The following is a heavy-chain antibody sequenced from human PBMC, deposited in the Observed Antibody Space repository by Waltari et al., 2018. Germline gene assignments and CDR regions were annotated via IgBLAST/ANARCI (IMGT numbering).Heavy chain of an antibody. CDR3: ARHGRGYSSSLDY. D-gene: IGHD6-13*01. Sequence: EVQLVQSGAEVKKPGESLRISCKGSGYSFTSYWISWVRQMPGKGLEWMGMSAPTDSYSNYSPSFKGHVTISADKSITTAYLQWSSLKASDTAMYYCARHGRGYSSSLDYWGQGTLVTVSS. CDR1: GYSFTSYW. J-gene: IGHJ4*02. CDR2: SAPTDSYS. V-gene: IGHV5-10-1*03.